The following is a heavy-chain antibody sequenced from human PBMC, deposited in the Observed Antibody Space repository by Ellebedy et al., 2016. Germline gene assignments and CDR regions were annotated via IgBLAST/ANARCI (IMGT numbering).Heavy chain of an antibody. V-gene: IGHV1-69*13. CDR3: ARLEGRGPSGYYYYMDV. CDR2: IIPIFGTA. CDR1: GGTFSTYA. D-gene: IGHD3-10*01. J-gene: IGHJ6*03. Sequence: ASVKVSCKASGGTFSTYAITWVRQAPGQGLEWMGGIIPIFGTANYAQKFQGRVTITADESTSTAYMELSSLRSEDTAVYYCARLEGRGPSGYYYYMDVWGKGTTVTVSS.